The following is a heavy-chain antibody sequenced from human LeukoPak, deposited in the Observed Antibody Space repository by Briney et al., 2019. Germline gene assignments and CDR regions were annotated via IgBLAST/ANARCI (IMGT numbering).Heavy chain of an antibody. CDR1: GVTISSYY. CDR2: INYSGST. J-gene: IGHJ5*02. CDR3: ARGWVRGFDP. V-gene: IGHV4-59*01. D-gene: IGHD1-1*01. Sequence: SESLSLTCTVSGVTISSYYWSWIRQPPGKGLEWTGYINYSGSTNTNHSLKSRVTITVDTSKNLFALKLSAVAAADTVLYYGARGWVRGFDPWGQGTLVTVSS.